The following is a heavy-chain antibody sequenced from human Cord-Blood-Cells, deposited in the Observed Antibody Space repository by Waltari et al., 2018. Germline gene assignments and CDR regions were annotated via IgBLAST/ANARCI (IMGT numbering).Heavy chain of an antibody. CDR2: MRNKANSDAT. Sequence: EMQLVESGGGWVQPGGSLKLSCAASGFTFSGSAMHWVRQASGKGLEWVSRMRNKANSDATAYAASVKGRFTMSRDDSKSTTYLQMNSLKTEDTAVYDCTTRPPSVVGATDYWGQGTLVTVSS. CDR3: TTRPPSVVGATDY. D-gene: IGHD1-26*01. CDR1: GFTFSGSA. V-gene: IGHV3-73*01. J-gene: IGHJ4*02.